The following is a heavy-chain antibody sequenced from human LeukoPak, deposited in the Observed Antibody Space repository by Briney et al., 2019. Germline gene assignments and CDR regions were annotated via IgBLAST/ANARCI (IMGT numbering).Heavy chain of an antibody. J-gene: IGHJ4*02. CDR3: AKGGRGYIAPAETGPY. D-gene: IGHD6-25*01. CDR2: ISYDGSNK. CDR1: GFTFSSYG. V-gene: IGHV3-30*18. Sequence: GGSLRLSCAVSGFTFSSYGMHWVRQAPGKGLEWVAVISYDGSNKYYADSVKGRFTISRDNSKNTLYLQMNSLKTEDTAVYYCAKGGRGYIAPAETGPYWGQGTLVTVSS.